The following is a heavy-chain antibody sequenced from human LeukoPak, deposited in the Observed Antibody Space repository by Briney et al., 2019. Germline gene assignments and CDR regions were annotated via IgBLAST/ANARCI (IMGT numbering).Heavy chain of an antibody. CDR3: ARSDGGWYFDY. CDR1: GGSFSGYY. V-gene: IGHV4-34*01. CDR2: INHSGST. Sequence: SETLSLTCAVYGGSFSGYYWSWIRQSPGKGLEWIGKINHSGSTNYNPSLKSRVTISVDTSANQFSLKLSSVTAADTAVYYCARSDGGWYFDYWGQGTLVTVSS. J-gene: IGHJ4*02. D-gene: IGHD6-19*01.